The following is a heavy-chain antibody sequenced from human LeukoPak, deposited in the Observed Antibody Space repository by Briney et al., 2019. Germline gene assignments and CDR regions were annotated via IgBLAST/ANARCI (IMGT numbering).Heavy chain of an antibody. D-gene: IGHD3-22*01. J-gene: IGHJ4*02. V-gene: IGHV1-2*02. CDR2: INPNSGGT. CDR3: ASQPYYFDSSGYYDY. CDR1: GYTFTGYY. Sequence: ASVKVSCKASGYTFTGYYMHWVRQAPGQGLEWMGWINPNSGGTNYAQKFQGRVTMTRDTSISTTYLELSRLRSDDTAVYYCASQPYYFDSSGYYDYWGQGTLVTVSS.